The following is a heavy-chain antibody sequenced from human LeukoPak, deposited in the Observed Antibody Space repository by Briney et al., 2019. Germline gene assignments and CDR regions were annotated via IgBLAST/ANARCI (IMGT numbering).Heavy chain of an antibody. D-gene: IGHD6-25*01. CDR2: INPNSGGT. Sequence: GASVKVSCKASGYTFTGYYMQWVRQAPGQGLEWMGWINPNSGGTNYAQKFQGRVTMTRDTSISTDYLELSRLRSDDTAVYFCARDHCVSSGCYEDYYYGMDVWGRGTTVTVSS. CDR1: GYTFTGYY. J-gene: IGHJ6*02. CDR3: ARDHCVSSGCYEDYYYGMDV. V-gene: IGHV1-2*02.